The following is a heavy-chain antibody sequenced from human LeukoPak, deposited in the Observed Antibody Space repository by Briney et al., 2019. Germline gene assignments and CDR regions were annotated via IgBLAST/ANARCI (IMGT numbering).Heavy chain of an antibody. CDR2: ISRNSGSI. Sequence: SLRLSCAASGFTFSDYAMRWVRQAPGKGLEWVSGISRNSGSIGYADSVKGRFTISRDNAKNSLYLQMNSLRAEDTALYYCAKASCSSTSCPHDYWRQGTLVTVSS. J-gene: IGHJ4*02. D-gene: IGHD2-2*01. CDR1: GFTFSDYA. V-gene: IGHV3-9*01. CDR3: AKASCSSTSCPHDY.